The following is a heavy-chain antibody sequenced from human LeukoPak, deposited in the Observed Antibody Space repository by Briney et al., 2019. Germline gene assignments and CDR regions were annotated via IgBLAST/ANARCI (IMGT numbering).Heavy chain of an antibody. CDR3: AKDRFLLFDY. CDR1: GFTFTSYN. V-gene: IGHV3-30*02. J-gene: IGHJ4*02. Sequence: GGSLRLSCAASGFTFTSYNMNWVRQAPGKGLEWVAFIRYDGSNKYYADSVKGRFTISRDNSKNTLYLQMNSLRAEDTAVYYCAKDRFLLFDYWGQGTLVTVSS. D-gene: IGHD2/OR15-2a*01. CDR2: IRYDGSNK.